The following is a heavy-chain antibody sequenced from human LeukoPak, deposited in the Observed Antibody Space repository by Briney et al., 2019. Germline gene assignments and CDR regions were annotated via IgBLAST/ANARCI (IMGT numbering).Heavy chain of an antibody. CDR2: IYYSGST. CDR1: GGSFSGYY. D-gene: IGHD6-19*01. Sequence: PSETLSLTCAVYGGSFSGYYWSWIRQPPGKGLEWIGYIYYSGSTNYNPSLKSRVTISVDTSKNQFSLKLSSVTAADTAVYYCARVLYSSGWYLKPGYYMDVWGKGTTVTVSS. CDR3: ARVLYSSGWYLKPGYYMDV. J-gene: IGHJ6*03. V-gene: IGHV4-59*01.